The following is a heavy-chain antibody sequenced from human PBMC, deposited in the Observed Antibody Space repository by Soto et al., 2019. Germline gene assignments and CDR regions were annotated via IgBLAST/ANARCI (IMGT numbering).Heavy chain of an antibody. CDR2: TNTVSTNI. CDR3: ARKGTLDAFDI. Sequence: EVQLVESGGGLVQPGGSLRLSCAASGFTFSTYTMIWVRQAPGKGLEWVSYTNTVSTNIFYADSVKGRFTISRHNDKNSLFLQMNRLRDEDTAIYYCARKGTLDAFDIWGQGTMVTVSS. J-gene: IGHJ3*02. D-gene: IGHD1-7*01. V-gene: IGHV3-48*02. CDR1: GFTFSTYT.